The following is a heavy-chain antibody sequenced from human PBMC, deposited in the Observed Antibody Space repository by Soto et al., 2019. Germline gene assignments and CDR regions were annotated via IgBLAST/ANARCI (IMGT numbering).Heavy chain of an antibody. D-gene: IGHD3-10*01. V-gene: IGHV1-69*13. CDR1: GGTFRSYY. CDR2: INPIFGTA. Sequence: GASVKVFCKASGGTFRSYYINWVLQAPGQGLEWIGGINPIFGTADYAQKFQGRVTVTADESTTTAYMELSSLRSEDTAMYYCARPLLGRGFAFDYWGQGTLVTVSS. CDR3: ARPLLGRGFAFDY. J-gene: IGHJ4*02.